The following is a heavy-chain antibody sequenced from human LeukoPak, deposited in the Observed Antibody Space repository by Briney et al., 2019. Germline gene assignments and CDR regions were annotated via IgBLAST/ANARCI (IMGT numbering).Heavy chain of an antibody. V-gene: IGHV3-11*04. J-gene: IGHJ4*02. CDR3: ARGRAFGGVIEN. CDR1: GFTFTDYW. D-gene: IGHD3-16*02. Sequence: GGSLRLSCAASGFTFTDYWMSWIRQAPGKGLEWISYISISGGTIYYAESVKGRFTISRDNAKSSLYLQMNSLRGKDTAVYYCARGRAFGGVIENWGQGTLVTVSS. CDR2: ISISGGTI.